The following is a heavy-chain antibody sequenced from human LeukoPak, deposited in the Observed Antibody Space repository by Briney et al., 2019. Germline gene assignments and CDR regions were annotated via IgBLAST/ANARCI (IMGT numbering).Heavy chain of an antibody. CDR2: VSASDGGT. CDR1: AFTLRTCP. J-gene: IGHJ4*02. D-gene: IGHD3-3*01. CDR3: AKASGEWLLSPFDY. Sequence: YLRHTYGTSAFTLRTCPTSQTPQPPGRGLERVSTVSASDGGTYYADSVKGRFTISRDISKNTLYLQMNSLRAEDTAVYYCAKASGEWLLSPFDYWGQGTLVTVSS. V-gene: IGHV3-23*01.